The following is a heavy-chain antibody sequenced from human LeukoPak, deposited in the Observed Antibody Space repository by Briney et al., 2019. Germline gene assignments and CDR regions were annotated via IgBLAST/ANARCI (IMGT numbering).Heavy chain of an antibody. Sequence: GASVKVSCKASGYTFTSYGISWVRQAPGQGLEWMGGIIPIFGTANYAQKFQGRVTITTDESTSTAYMELSSLRSEDTAVYYCARVYPTTYGNGKNWFDPWGQGTLVTVSS. CDR1: GYTFTSYG. CDR3: ARVYPTTYGNGKNWFDP. D-gene: IGHD1-1*01. J-gene: IGHJ5*02. V-gene: IGHV1-69*05. CDR2: IIPIFGTA.